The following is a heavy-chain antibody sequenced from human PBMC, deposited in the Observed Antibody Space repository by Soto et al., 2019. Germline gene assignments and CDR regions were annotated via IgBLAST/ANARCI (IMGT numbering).Heavy chain of an antibody. Sequence: PSETLSLTCSVSGGAISDYYWSWIRQPPGKGLEWIAYIFYTGTTDKNSSLKSRVTISVDTSKNQFSLKLSSVTAADTAVYYCARGRWDSGYDPAFRYYFDYWGQGTLVTVSS. CDR1: GGAISDYY. CDR3: ARGRWDSGYDPAFRYYFDY. D-gene: IGHD5-12*01. CDR2: IFYTGTT. V-gene: IGHV4-59*12. J-gene: IGHJ4*02.